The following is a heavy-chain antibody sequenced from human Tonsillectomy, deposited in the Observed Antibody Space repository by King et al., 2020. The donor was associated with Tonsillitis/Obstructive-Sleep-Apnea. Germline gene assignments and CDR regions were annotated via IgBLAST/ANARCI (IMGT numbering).Heavy chain of an antibody. CDR1: GFSLSTSGVG. Sequence: ITLKESGPTLVKPTQTLTLTCTFSGFSLSTSGVGVGWIRQPPGKALEWLALIYWDDDKRYSSSLKNRLTITKDTSKNQVVLTMTNMDPVDTATSYCAPSSTTATPFDYWGQGTLVTVSS. J-gene: IGHJ4*02. D-gene: IGHD4-17*01. CDR2: IYWDDDK. CDR3: APSSTTATPFDY. V-gene: IGHV2-5*02.